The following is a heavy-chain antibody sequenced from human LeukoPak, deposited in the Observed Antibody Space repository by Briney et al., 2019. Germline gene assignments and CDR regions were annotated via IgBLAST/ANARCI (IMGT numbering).Heavy chain of an antibody. D-gene: IGHD3-22*01. CDR2: ISSSSGGT. CDR1: GFTFSNYA. J-gene: IGHJ4*02. V-gene: IGHV3-23*01. Sequence: GGSLRLSCAASGFTFSNYAMSWVRQAPGKGLEWVSTISSSSGGTYYADSVKGRFAISRDDSKSTLFLQMNSLRAEDTAVYYCASRIPYDSSSYWGQGTLVTVSS. CDR3: ASRIPYDSSSY.